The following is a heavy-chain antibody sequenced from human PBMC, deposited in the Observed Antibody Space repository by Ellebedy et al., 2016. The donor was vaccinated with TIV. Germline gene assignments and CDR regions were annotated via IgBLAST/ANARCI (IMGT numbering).Heavy chain of an antibody. CDR2: ISFDGSKN. D-gene: IGHD3-22*01. Sequence: GESLKISCAASGFTFSGSGMHWVRQAPGKGLDWVAVISFDGSKNYYADTVKGRVTISRDNSKNTVYLQMNSLRAEDTAVYYCARDSGDSSGPTPDYWGQGTLVTVSS. CDR1: GFTFSGSG. CDR3: ARDSGDSSGPTPDY. V-gene: IGHV3-30*03. J-gene: IGHJ4*02.